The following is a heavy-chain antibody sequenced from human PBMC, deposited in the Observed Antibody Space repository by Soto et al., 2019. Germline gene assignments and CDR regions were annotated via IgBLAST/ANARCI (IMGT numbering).Heavy chain of an antibody. D-gene: IGHD4-4*01. CDR1: GFTFSNAW. CDR2: IKSKTDGGTT. CDR3: TKDYGSNYGAEYFQH. V-gene: IGHV3-15*01. J-gene: IGHJ1*01. Sequence: PAGSLRLSCAASGFTFSNAWMSWARQAPGKGLEWVGRIKSKTDGGTTDYAAPVKGRFTISRDDSKNTLYLQMNSLKTEDTAVYYCTKDYGSNYGAEYFQHWGQGTLVTVSS.